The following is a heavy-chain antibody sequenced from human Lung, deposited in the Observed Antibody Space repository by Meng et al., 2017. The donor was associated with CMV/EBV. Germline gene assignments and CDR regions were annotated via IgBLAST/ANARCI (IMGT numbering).Heavy chain of an antibody. D-gene: IGHD2-2*01. CDR2: IIPIFAIA. V-gene: IGHV1-69*10. Sequence: SSVTVSRKASRNTFSSYTLTWVRPAPGQGLEWMGGIIPIFAIANYAQSFRGRVTITADTSTSTGYMELSGLRSEDTAVYYCAVYCGATSCYDGYGMDVWGQGTTVTVSS. CDR3: AVYCGATSCYDGYGMDV. J-gene: IGHJ6*02. CDR1: RNTFSSYT.